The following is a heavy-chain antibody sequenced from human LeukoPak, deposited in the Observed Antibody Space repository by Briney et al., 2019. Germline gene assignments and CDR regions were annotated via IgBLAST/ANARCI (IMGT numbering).Heavy chain of an antibody. V-gene: IGHV4-59*08. D-gene: IGHD5-24*01. CDR3: ARQVRTRDGYTYLDN. CDR2: TNDSGNT. Sequence: SETLSLTCTVSGASMSGYYWSWIRQPPGKGLEYIGHTNDSGNTKYNPSLKSRVTISVDTSKKQFSLKLSSATAADTAVYHCARQVRTRDGYTYLDNWGQGTLVTVSS. J-gene: IGHJ4*02. CDR1: GASMSGYY.